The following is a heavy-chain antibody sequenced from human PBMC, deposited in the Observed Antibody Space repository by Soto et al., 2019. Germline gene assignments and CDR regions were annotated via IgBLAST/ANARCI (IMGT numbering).Heavy chain of an antibody. Sequence: PGGSLRLSCAASGFTFSDYYMSWIRQAPGKGLEWVSYISSSSSYTNYADSVKGRFTISRDNAKNSLYLQMNSLRAEDTAVYYCARDPVDTAMATPYYFDYWGQGTLVTAPQ. D-gene: IGHD5-18*01. CDR2: ISSSSSYT. CDR1: GFTFSDYY. CDR3: ARDPVDTAMATPYYFDY. V-gene: IGHV3-11*06. J-gene: IGHJ4*02.